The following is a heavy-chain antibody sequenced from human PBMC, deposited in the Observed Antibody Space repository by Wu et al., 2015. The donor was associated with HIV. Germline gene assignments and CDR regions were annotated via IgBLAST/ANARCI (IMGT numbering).Heavy chain of an antibody. CDR2: IIPIFGTA. CDR3: ASFYDSSGYYYAGRAGFDY. D-gene: IGHD3-22*01. Sequence: QVQLVQSGAEVKKPGSSVKVSCKASGGTFSSYAISWVRQAPGQGLEWMGRIIPIFGTANYAQKFQGRVTITADESTSTAYMELSSLRSEDTAVYYCASFYDSSGYYYAGRAGFDYWGQGTLVTVSS. CDR1: GGTFSSYA. J-gene: IGHJ4*02. V-gene: IGHV1-69*13.